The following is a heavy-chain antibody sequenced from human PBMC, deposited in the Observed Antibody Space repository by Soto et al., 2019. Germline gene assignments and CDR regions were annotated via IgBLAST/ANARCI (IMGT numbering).Heavy chain of an antibody. CDR2: IYPGDSDT. V-gene: IGHV5-51*01. CDR3: ARRHGGTYFEPYNWFAP. J-gene: IGHJ5*02. Sequence: GESLKISCKASGYSFTSYWIGWVRQMPGKGLEWMGIIYPGDSDTRYSPSFQGQVTISADQSISTVYLQWTSLKASDTAMYYCARRHGGTYFEPYNWFAPWGQGTLVTVSS. D-gene: IGHD1-26*01. CDR1: GYSFTSYW.